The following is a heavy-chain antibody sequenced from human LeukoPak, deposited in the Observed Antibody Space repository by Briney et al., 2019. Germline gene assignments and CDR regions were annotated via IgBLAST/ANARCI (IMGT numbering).Heavy chain of an antibody. J-gene: IGHJ4*01. CDR1: GFTFSNSS. Sequence: GGSLRLSCAASGFTFSNSSTKWVRQAPGKGLEWVSSINDVGSHIYYADSVRGRFTISRDNAKTSVYLQMNNLRPEDTAVYYCARDATYYLRYGYFDCWGHGTLVTVSS. CDR3: ARDATYYLRYGYFDC. CDR2: INDVGSHI. V-gene: IGHV3-21*01. D-gene: IGHD5/OR15-5a*01.